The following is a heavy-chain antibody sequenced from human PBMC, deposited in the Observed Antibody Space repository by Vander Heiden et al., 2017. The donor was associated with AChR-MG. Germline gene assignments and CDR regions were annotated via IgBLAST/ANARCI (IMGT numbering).Heavy chain of an antibody. CDR2: ISYDGSNT. Sequence: QLQLVWPGGGVVQPGSALQLSCAAPGSTFSSYAMHWVRQAPGKGLEWVAVISYDGSNTYYADSVKGRVSIARDNSKNTLYRQMNSLRPDNTAVYYCAKDGRNYDCWSGPAGFDYWGRGTLVTVSS. D-gene: IGHD3-3*01. J-gene: IGHJ4*01. CDR3: AKDGRNYDCWSGPAGFDY. V-gene: IGHV3-30*18. CDR1: GSTFSSYA.